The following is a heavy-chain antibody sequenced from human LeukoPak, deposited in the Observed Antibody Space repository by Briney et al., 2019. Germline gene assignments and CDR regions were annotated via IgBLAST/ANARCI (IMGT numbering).Heavy chain of an antibody. CDR2: IYYSGST. CDR3: ARLYYGSGSYYGYYYYGMDV. D-gene: IGHD3-10*01. J-gene: IGHJ6*02. CDR1: GGSISSYY. V-gene: IGHV4-59*01. Sequence: SETLSLTCTVSGGSISSYYWSWIRQPPGKGLEWIGYIYYSGSTNYNPSLKSRVTISVDTSKNQFSPKLSSVTAADTAVYYCARLYYGSGSYYGYYYYGMDVWGQGTRVTVSS.